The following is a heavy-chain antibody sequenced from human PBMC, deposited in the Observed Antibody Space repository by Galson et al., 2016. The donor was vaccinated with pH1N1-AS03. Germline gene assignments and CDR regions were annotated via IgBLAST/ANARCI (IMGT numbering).Heavy chain of an antibody. CDR2: TSYNGRNK. D-gene: IGHD6-19*01. J-gene: IGHJ4*02. CDR1: GFIFSDYA. Sequence: SLRLSCAASGFIFSDYAMHWVRLAPGKGLEWVAVTSYNGRNKYYTDSVQGRFSISRDNSKNTLHLQMISLRDEDTAVYFCARSPSSAWHNFDYWGQGALVVVST. V-gene: IGHV3-30-3*01. CDR3: ARSPSSAWHNFDY.